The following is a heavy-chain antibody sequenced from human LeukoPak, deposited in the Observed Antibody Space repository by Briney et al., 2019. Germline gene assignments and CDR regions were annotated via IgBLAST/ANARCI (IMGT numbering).Heavy chain of an antibody. CDR2: IKQDGSEK. D-gene: IGHD3-10*01. CDR1: GFTFTMFG. V-gene: IGHV3-7*01. J-gene: IGHJ4*02. Sequence: GGSLRLSCAASGFTFTMFGMNWVRQAPGKGLEWVANIKQDGSEKYYVDSVKGRFTISRDNAKNSLYLQMNSLRAEDTAVYYCARGGSDFDYWGQGTLVTVSS. CDR3: ARGGSDFDY.